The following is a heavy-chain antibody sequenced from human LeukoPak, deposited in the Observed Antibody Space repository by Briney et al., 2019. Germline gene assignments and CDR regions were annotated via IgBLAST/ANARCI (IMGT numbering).Heavy chain of an antibody. V-gene: IGHV4-59*01. CDR2: VYYSGTT. Sequence: SETLSLTCTVSGGSISTYFWSWIRQPPGKGLEWIGYVYYSGTTNYNPSLKSRVTISVDTSKNQFSLRLTSVTAADTAVYYCARGGGSGWYEKIWFDPWGQGTLVTASS. D-gene: IGHD6-19*01. CDR3: ARGGGSGWYEKIWFDP. CDR1: GGSISTYF. J-gene: IGHJ5*02.